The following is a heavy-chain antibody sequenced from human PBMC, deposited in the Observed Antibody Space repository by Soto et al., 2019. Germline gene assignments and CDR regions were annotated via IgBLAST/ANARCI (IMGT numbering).Heavy chain of an antibody. D-gene: IGHD2-21*01. CDR1: GFTFSSGV. CDR2: TTGGGGLT. J-gene: IGHJ5*02. CDR3: ARVDRGSVARPTRLDP. V-gene: IGHV3-23*01. Sequence: GGSLRLSCAASGFTFSSGVMSWVRQAPGKGLEWVSATTGGGGLTYYADSVKGRFSVSSDNPGNTLYLQLNGLRPEDTAVYYCARVDRGSVARPTRLDPWGQGTLVTVSS.